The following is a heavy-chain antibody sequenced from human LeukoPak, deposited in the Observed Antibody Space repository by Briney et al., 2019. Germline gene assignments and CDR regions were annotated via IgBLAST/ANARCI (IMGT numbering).Heavy chain of an antibody. CDR2: TYYRSKWYN. D-gene: IGHD6-19*01. V-gene: IGHV6-1*01. CDR1: GDSVSSNSAA. CDR3: ARDPRQWLVSYYYYYMDV. J-gene: IGHJ6*03. Sequence: SQTLSLTCAISGDSVSSNSAAWNWIRQSPSRGLEWLGRTYYRSKWYNDYAVSVKSRITINPDTSKNQFSLQLNSVTPEDTAVYYCARDPRQWLVSYYYYYMDVWGKGTTVTVSS.